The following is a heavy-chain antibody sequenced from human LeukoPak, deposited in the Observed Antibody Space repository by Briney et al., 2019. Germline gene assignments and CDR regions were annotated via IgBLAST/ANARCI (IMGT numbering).Heavy chain of an antibody. Sequence: PGGSLRLSCAASGFTLSSYAMHWVRQAPGKGLEWVAVISYDGSNKYYADSVKGRFTISRDNSKNTLYLQMNSLRAEDTAVYYCAREGQEYYYDSSGYRLWGQGTLVTVSS. CDR2: ISYDGSNK. V-gene: IGHV3-30*01. CDR3: AREGQEYYYDSSGYRL. D-gene: IGHD3-22*01. CDR1: GFTLSSYA. J-gene: IGHJ4*02.